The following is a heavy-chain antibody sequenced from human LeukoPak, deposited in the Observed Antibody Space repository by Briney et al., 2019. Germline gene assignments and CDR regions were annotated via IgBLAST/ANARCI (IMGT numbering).Heavy chain of an antibody. J-gene: IGHJ4*02. CDR1: GGSISIDY. CDR3: ATSKYNYVWGHQHIDY. D-gene: IGHD3-16*01. V-gene: IGHV4-59*03. CDR2: IYYIGST. Sequence: ETLSLTCTLSGGSISIDYSSWVRQPPGEARGWVGYIYYIGSTTYNPSLKSRVTISVDTSKNQFSLQLNTVTAEDTAVYYCATSKYNYVWGHQHIDYWGQGTLVAVSS.